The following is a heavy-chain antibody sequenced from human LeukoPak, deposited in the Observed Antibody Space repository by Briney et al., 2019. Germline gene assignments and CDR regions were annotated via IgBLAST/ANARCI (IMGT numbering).Heavy chain of an antibody. J-gene: IGHJ4*02. CDR1: GFPFSSYV. Sequence: GGSLRLSCAASGFPFSSYVMGWVRQAPGKGLEWVSTISDGFGTTYYADSVKGRFTISRDNSKNTLYLQMNSLRAEDTAVYCCAKARQWELLDFDYWGQGTLVTVS. V-gene: IGHV3-23*01. CDR2: ISDGFGTT. CDR3: AKARQWELLDFDY. D-gene: IGHD1-26*01.